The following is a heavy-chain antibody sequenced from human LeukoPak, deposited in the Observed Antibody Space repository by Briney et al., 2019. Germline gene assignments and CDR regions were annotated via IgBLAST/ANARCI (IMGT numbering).Heavy chain of an antibody. V-gene: IGHV4-34*01. J-gene: IGHJ6*02. CDR1: GVSFSGYY. CDR3: ARVRIQLWYPHYYYGMDV. D-gene: IGHD5-18*01. CDR2: INHSGST. Sequence: SETLSLTCAVYGVSFSGYYWSWIRQPPGKGLEWIGEINHSGSTNYNPSLKSRVTISVDTSKNQFSLKLSSVTAADTAVYYCARVRIQLWYPHYYYGMDVWGQGTTVTVSS.